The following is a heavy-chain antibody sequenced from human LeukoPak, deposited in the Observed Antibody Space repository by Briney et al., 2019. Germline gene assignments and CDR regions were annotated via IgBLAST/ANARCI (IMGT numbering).Heavy chain of an antibody. Sequence: PGGSLRLSCAASGFTFSTHSMNWVRQAPGKGLEWVSAISSDSNYIYYTDSVKGRFTISRDNAKNSLYLQMNSLRAEDTAVYYCARDRARVSDYWGQGTLVTVSS. D-gene: IGHD3-22*01. CDR1: GFTFSTHS. V-gene: IGHV3-21*01. J-gene: IGHJ4*02. CDR2: ISSDSNYI. CDR3: ARDRARVSDY.